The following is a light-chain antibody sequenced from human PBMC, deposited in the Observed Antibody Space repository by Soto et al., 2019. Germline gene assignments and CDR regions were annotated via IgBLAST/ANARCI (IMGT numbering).Light chain of an antibody. CDR1: SSDVGASNY. V-gene: IGLV2-14*01. Sequence: QSVLTQPASVSGSPGQSITISCTGTSSDVGASNYVSWYQQHPGKAPKLMISEVSNRPSGVSNRFSGSKSGNTASLTISGLQAEDEADYYCISYTTTTTWVFGGGIQLTVL. J-gene: IGLJ3*02. CDR3: ISYTTTTTWV. CDR2: EVS.